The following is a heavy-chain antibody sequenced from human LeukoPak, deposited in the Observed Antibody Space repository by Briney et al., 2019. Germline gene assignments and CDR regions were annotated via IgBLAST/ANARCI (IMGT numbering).Heavy chain of an antibody. Sequence: GGSLRLSCAASGFTFENYWMSWVRQVPRKGPEWVANIKQDGSVEHYLDSVKGRFTISRDNAKNSLFLQMNSLIAEDTAVYYCARWAGVTDQWGQGTLVTVSS. J-gene: IGHJ4*02. D-gene: IGHD5-18*01. CDR3: ARWAGVTDQ. CDR2: IKQDGSVE. CDR1: GFTFENYW. V-gene: IGHV3-7*01.